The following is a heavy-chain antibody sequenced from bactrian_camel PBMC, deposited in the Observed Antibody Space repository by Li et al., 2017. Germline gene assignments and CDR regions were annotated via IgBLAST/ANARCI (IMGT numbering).Heavy chain of an antibody. J-gene: IGHJ6*01. Sequence: VQLVESGGGLVQPGGSLRLSCAASGFTFSSYAMCWVRQAPGKGLEWVSSINSGGGTTYYADSVKCRFTISRDNAKNTLYLQLNSLKSEDTALYYCAKSLSLYYSGGYYYTSGLWGGAIFGYWGQGTQVTVS. CDR3: AKSLSLYYSGGYYYTSGLWGGAIFGY. CDR1: GFTFSSYA. V-gene: IGHV3S31*01. D-gene: IGHD2*01. CDR2: INSGGGTT.